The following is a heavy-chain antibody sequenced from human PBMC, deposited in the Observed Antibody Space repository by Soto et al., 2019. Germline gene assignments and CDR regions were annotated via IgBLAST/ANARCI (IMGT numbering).Heavy chain of an antibody. CDR1: GYTLTELS. J-gene: IGHJ4*02. Sequence: GASVKVSCKVSGYTLTELSMHWVRQAPGRGLEWMGGFDPEDGETIYAQKFQGRVTMTEDTSTDTAYMELSSLRSEDTAVYYCAATAMESYYFDYWGQGTLVTVSS. V-gene: IGHV1-24*01. D-gene: IGHD5-18*01. CDR2: FDPEDGET. CDR3: AATAMESYYFDY.